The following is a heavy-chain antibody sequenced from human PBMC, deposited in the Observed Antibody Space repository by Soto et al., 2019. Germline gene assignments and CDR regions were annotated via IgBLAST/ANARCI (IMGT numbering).Heavy chain of an antibody. CDR2: TYYRSKWYS. J-gene: IGHJ5*02. CDR3: ARDLGGRSSIRLPGSWFNP. Sequence: SQTLSLTCAISGDSVSSNSAAWNWIRQSPSRGLEWLGRTYYRSKWYSDYAASVKSRITINPDTSKNQFSLQLNSVTPEDTAVYYCARDLGGRSSIRLPGSWFNPWGQGPLVTLSS. CDR1: GDSVSSNSAA. V-gene: IGHV6-1*01. D-gene: IGHD6-13*01.